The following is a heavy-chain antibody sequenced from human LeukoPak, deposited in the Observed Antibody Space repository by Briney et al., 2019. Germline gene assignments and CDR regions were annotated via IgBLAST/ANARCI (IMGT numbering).Heavy chain of an antibody. J-gene: IGHJ4*02. CDR2: INPNSGGT. CDR1: GYTFTGYY. Sequence: ASVKVSCKASGYTFTGYYMHWVRQAPGQGLEWMGWINPNSGGTNYAQKFQGRVTITADESTTTAYMELSSLRSEDTALYYCARATFGELLSQPLLYWGQGTLVTVSS. V-gene: IGHV1-2*02. D-gene: IGHD3-10*01. CDR3: ARATFGELLSQPLLY.